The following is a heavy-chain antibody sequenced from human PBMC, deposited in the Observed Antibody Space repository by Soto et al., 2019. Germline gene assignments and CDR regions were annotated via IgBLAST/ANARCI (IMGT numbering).Heavy chain of an antibody. CDR1: GYTFTSYD. CDR3: AREGYSYGYYYYYYMDV. V-gene: IGHV1-8*01. D-gene: IGHD5-18*01. CDR2: MNPNSGNT. J-gene: IGHJ6*03. Sequence: ASVKVSCKASGYTFTSYDINWVRQATGQGLEWMGWMNPNSGNTGYAQKFQGRVTMTRNTSISTAYMELSSLRSEDTAVYYCAREGYSYGYYYYYYMDVWGKGTTVTVSS.